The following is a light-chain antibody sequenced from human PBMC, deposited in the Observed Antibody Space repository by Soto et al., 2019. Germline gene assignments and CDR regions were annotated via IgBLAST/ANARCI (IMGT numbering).Light chain of an antibody. CDR3: SSYAGSNNLL. V-gene: IGLV2-8*01. CDR1: SSDVGGYNY. Sequence: QSVLTQPPSASGCPGQSVTISCTGTSSDVGGYNYVSWYQQHPGKAPKLMIYEVSKRPSGVPDRFSGSKSGNTASLTVSGLQAEDEADYYCSSYAGSNNLLFGTGTKVTVL. CDR2: EVS. J-gene: IGLJ1*01.